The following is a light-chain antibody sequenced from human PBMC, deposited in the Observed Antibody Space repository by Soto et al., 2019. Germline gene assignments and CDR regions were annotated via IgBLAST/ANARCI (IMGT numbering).Light chain of an antibody. CDR1: QSLNST. CDR2: YAS. J-gene: IGKJ1*01. CDR3: QHYSTPST. Sequence: DIQLTQSPSTLSVSVGDRVTITCRASQSLNSTLTWYQQKPGKAPKLLIFYASTMESVVSSRFSGSGSETDCTLTITVLQADYLAIYCCQHYSTPSTFGQGTKVEIK. V-gene: IGKV1-5*01.